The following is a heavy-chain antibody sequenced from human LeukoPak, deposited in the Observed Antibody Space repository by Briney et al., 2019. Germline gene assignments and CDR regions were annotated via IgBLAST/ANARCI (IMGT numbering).Heavy chain of an antibody. CDR2: ISSTSGAV. V-gene: IGHV3-48*02. J-gene: IGHJ4*02. CDR3: AQKGGTDH. CDR1: GFSFSRFG. Sequence: GGSLRLSCAASGFSFSRFGMNWVRQAPGKGLEWISHISSTSGAVYYAGSVKGRFTISRDNAKNSLYLQMSSLRNEDTAIYYCAQKGGTDHWGQGTLVTVSS. D-gene: IGHD2-15*01.